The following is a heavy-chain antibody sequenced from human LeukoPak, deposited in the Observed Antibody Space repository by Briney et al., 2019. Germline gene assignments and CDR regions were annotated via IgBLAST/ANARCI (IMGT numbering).Heavy chain of an antibody. CDR1: GYTFTSYA. D-gene: IGHD6-13*01. V-gene: IGHV7-4-1*02. CDR3: ARDHSSSWYMSYYYYYMDV. Sequence: ASVKVSCKASGYTFTSYAMNWVRQAPGQGLEWMGWINTNTGNPTYAQGFTGRFVFSLDTSVSTAYLQISSLKAEDTAVYYCARDHSSSWYMSYYYYYMDVWGKGTTVTVSS. J-gene: IGHJ6*03. CDR2: INTNTGNP.